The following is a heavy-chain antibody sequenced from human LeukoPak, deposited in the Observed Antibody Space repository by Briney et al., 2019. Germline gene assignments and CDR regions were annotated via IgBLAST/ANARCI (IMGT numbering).Heavy chain of an antibody. CDR1: GYTFSKYY. CDR3: ARDGGYCSSTSCSPDWYFDL. D-gene: IGHD2-2*01. CDR2: VNPNSGGT. J-gene: IGHJ2*01. V-gene: IGHV1-2*02. Sequence: ASVKVSCKAPGYTFSKYYLQWVRQAPGQGLEWMGWVNPNSGGTNYAQKFQGRVTMTRDTSISTAYMELSKLRSDDTAVYYCARDGGYCSSTSCSPDWYFDLWGRGTLVTVSS.